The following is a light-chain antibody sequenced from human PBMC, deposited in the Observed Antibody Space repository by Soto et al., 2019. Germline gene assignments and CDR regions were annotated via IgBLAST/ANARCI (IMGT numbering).Light chain of an antibody. CDR3: QHYGYPQWT. CDR2: GVF. Sequence: EIVLTQSPDTLSLSPGERATLSCRASQSGSSSYLAWYQQRPGQPPRLLIYGVFTRADDIPDRFSGSGSETDFTLTISSLQPEDFAVYYCQHYGYPQWTFGKGTKVEI. CDR1: QSGSSSY. J-gene: IGKJ1*01. V-gene: IGKV3-20*01.